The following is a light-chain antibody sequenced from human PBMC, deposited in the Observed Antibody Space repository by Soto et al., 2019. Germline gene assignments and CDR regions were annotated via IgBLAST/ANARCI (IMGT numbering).Light chain of an antibody. Sequence: DIQMTQSPSSLSASVGDRVTITCRASQSIGFFLHWYHQKPGQAPKLLIYAASSLQSGVPSRFSGSGSGTDFTLTITSLQPEDFGTYYCQQSYGNPGFAPGTKVDIK. J-gene: IGKJ3*01. CDR2: AAS. CDR3: QQSYGNPG. V-gene: IGKV1-39*01. CDR1: QSIGFF.